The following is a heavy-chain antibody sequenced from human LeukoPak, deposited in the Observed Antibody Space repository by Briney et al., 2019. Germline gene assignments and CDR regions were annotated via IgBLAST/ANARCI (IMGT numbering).Heavy chain of an antibody. J-gene: IGHJ5*01. CDR3: ARDRYCCGGSGYSMGIDS. V-gene: IGHV1-18*01. CDR2: ISAYNGNT. D-gene: IGHD2-15*01. Sequence: GASVKVFCRDSGYTYSSYGIIWVRRAPGQGLEWMGWISAYNGNTNYAQKLQGRVTITTDTSTITAYMEMRSLRSDDTAVYYCARDRYCCGGSGYSMGIDSWGRGSLVTVSS. CDR1: GYTYSSYG.